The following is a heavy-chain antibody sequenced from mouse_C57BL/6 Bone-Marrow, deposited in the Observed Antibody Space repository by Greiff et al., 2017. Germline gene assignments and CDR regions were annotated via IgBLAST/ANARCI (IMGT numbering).Heavy chain of an antibody. CDR2: ISNGGGST. D-gene: IGHD2-5*01. J-gene: IGHJ3*01. CDR3: ARHSYYSNFIAY. Sequence: EVKLMDSGGGLVQPGGSLKLSCAASGFTFSDYYMYWVRQTPEKRLEWVAYISNGGGSTYYPDTVKGRFTISRDNAKNTLYLQMSRLKSEDTAMYYCARHSYYSNFIAYWGQGTLVTVSA. V-gene: IGHV5-12*01. CDR1: GFTFSDYY.